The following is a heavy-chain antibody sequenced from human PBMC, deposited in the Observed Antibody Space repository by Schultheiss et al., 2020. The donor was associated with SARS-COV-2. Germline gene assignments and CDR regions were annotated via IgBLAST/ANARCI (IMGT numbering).Heavy chain of an antibody. CDR3: ARVYLEWLLSGYGMDV. J-gene: IGHJ6*02. Sequence: GGSLRLSCAASGFTVSSNYMSWVRQAPGKGLEWVSYISSSSSTIYYADSVKGRFTISRDNSKNTLYLQMNSLRAEDTAVYYCARVYLEWLLSGYGMDVWGQGTTVTAP. D-gene: IGHD3-3*01. CDR1: GFTVSSNY. CDR2: ISSSSSTI. V-gene: IGHV3-48*01.